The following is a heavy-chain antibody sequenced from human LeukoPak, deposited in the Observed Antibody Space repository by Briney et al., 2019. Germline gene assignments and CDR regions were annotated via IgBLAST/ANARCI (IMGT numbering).Heavy chain of an antibody. V-gene: IGHV1-69*10. CDR1: GGTFSSYT. J-gene: IGHJ5*02. Sequence: AAVKVSCKASGGTFSSYTSSWVRQAPGEGLEGMGGIIPILGIANYAQKFEGRVTITADKSTSTAYLDLSSLRSEDTALYYCARDTAMEYGGEDNWFDPWGPGTLVTVSS. CDR3: ARDTAMEYGGEDNWFDP. D-gene: IGHD5-18*01. CDR2: IIPILGIA.